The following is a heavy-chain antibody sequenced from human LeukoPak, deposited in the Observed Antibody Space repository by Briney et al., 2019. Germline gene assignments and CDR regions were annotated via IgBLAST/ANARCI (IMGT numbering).Heavy chain of an antibody. CDR2: ISGSGGIT. CDR3: AKHYDFWSGYPFDY. J-gene: IGHJ4*02. CDR1: GFTFSSYA. Sequence: GGSLRLSCAASGFTFSSYAMSWVRQAPGKELEWVSAISGSGGITYYTDAVKGHFTLSRDNSKNTLYLQMNSLRAEDTAVYYCAKHYDFWSGYPFDYWGQGTLVTVSS. V-gene: IGHV3-23*01. D-gene: IGHD3-3*01.